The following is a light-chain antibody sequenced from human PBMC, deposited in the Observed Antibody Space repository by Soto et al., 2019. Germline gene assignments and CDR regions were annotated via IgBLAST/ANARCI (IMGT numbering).Light chain of an antibody. CDR3: SSYTTSSPYV. CDR1: TSDIGAYNY. Sequence: QSALTQPPSASGSPGQSVTISCTGTTSDIGAYNYVSWYQQRPGKAPKLIIYEVSHRPSGISGRFSGSKSGNTASLTISGLQVDDEADYFCSSYTTSSPYVFGAGTKLTVL. CDR2: EVS. J-gene: IGLJ1*01. V-gene: IGLV2-14*01.